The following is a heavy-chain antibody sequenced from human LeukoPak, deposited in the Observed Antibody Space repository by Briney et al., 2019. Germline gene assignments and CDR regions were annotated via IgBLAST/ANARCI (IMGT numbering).Heavy chain of an antibody. CDR3: ASESSTSLYGMDV. Sequence: GGSLRLSCAASGFTFSSYWMTWVRQAPGKGLEWVANIKQDGSEKYYVDSVKGRFTISRDNAKNSLYLQMNSLRAEDTAVYYCASESSTSLYGMDVWGQGTTVTVSS. CDR1: GFTFSSYW. V-gene: IGHV3-7*01. D-gene: IGHD6-6*01. CDR2: IKQDGSEK. J-gene: IGHJ6*02.